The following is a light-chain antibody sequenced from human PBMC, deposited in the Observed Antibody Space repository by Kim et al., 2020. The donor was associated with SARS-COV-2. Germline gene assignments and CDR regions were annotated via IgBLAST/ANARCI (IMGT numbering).Light chain of an antibody. CDR3: NSRDSSGNHHWV. Sequence: LGQTVSIQCQGDRLRSYYASWYQQKPGPAPVLVIYGKNNRPSGIPDRFSGSSSGNTASLTITGAQAEDEADYYCNSRDSSGNHHWVFGGGTQLTVL. J-gene: IGLJ3*02. CDR2: GKN. V-gene: IGLV3-19*01. CDR1: RLRSYY.